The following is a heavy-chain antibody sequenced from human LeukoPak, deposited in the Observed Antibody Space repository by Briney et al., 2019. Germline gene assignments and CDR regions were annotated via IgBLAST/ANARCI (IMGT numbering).Heavy chain of an antibody. Sequence: GGTLRLSCAASGFIFNTFWMNWVRLTPGKGLEWVAKINQDGSDMYYVDSVKGRFFVSRDNARNLVYLQMNSLRVDDTAVYYCARDFPGIGRGTFDFWGQGTIIIVSS. CDR2: INQDGSDM. V-gene: IGHV3-7*03. CDR1: GFIFNTFW. D-gene: IGHD3-10*01. J-gene: IGHJ3*01. CDR3: ARDFPGIGRGTFDF.